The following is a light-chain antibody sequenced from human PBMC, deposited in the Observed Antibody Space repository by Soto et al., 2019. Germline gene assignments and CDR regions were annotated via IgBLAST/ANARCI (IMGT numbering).Light chain of an antibody. CDR3: QQYGSSPYT. Sequence: EIVLTQSPDTLSLSPGERATLSCRASQSVRSNFLAWYQQRPGQSPRLLIYGAGSRATGIPERISGSGSETDFTLTIYRLEPEDFAVYYCQQYGSSPYTFGLGTKLEIK. V-gene: IGKV3-20*01. J-gene: IGKJ2*01. CDR1: QSVRSNF. CDR2: GAG.